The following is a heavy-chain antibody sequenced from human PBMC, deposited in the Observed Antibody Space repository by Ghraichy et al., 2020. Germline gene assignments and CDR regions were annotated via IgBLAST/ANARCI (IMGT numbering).Heavy chain of an antibody. CDR2: IGLSGDTI. CDR3: ARDAYPWP. Sequence: GGSLRLSSAASGFTFRDYYMNWIRQTPGKGLEWISYIGLSGDTIYYADSVKGRFTISRDNAQNSVYLQMNSLRVEDTAVYYCARDAYPWPWGQGTLVIVSS. V-gene: IGHV3-11*04. D-gene: IGHD3-16*01. J-gene: IGHJ4*02. CDR1: GFTFRDYY.